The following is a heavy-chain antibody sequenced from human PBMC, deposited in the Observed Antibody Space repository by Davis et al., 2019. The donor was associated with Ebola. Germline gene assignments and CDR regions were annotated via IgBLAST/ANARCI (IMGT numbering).Heavy chain of an antibody. CDR2: ISGSSNYI. D-gene: IGHD1-1*01. J-gene: IGHJ4*02. Sequence: GESLKISCAASGFTFSSYSINWVRQAPGKGLEWVSSISGSSNYIYYADSVKGRFTISRDNPKNMLYLQMNSLRAEDTAVYYCAKVEGAPFDYWGQGTLVTVSS. V-gene: IGHV3-21*04. CDR1: GFTFSSYS. CDR3: AKVEGAPFDY.